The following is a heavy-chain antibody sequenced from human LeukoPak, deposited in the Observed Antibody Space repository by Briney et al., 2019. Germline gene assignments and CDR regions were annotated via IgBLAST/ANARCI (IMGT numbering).Heavy chain of an antibody. CDR3: ARIVVPTGMWFDP. V-gene: IGHV1-2*02. J-gene: IGHJ5*02. CDR2: INPNSGAT. Sequence: ASLKVSCKASGYTFTGYYMHWVRQAPGQGLEWMGWINPNSGATNYAQKFQGRVTMTRDTSISTAYMELSRLRSDDTAVYYCARIVVPTGMWFDPWGQGTLVTVSS. D-gene: IGHD3-22*01. CDR1: GYTFTGYY.